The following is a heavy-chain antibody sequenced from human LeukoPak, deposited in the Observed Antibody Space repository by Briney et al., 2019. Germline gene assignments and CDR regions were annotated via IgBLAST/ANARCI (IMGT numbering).Heavy chain of an antibody. D-gene: IGHD6-13*01. CDR1: GYTFTGYY. Sequence: ASVQVSCQASGYTFTGYYMHWVRPAPGQGLEWMGWINPNSGGTNYAQKFQGRVTMTRDTSISTAYMELSRLRSDDTAVYYCARGGSSWYYFDYWGQGTLVTVSS. CDR2: INPNSGGT. CDR3: ARGGSSWYYFDY. J-gene: IGHJ4*02. V-gene: IGHV1-2*02.